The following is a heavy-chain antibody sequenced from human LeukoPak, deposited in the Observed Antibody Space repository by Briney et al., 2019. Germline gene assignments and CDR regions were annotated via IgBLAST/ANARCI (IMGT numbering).Heavy chain of an antibody. D-gene: IGHD3-10*01. Sequence: GGSLRLSCAASGFSFSDYAMNWVRQAPGKGLEWVGRIESKTDGGTTDYGAPVKGRFTISRDDSTNTLYLQMNSLKSEDTAVYYCTTYGSGRKFDYWGQGILVTVSS. CDR3: TTYGSGRKFDY. J-gene: IGHJ4*02. V-gene: IGHV3-15*04. CDR2: IESKTDGGTT. CDR1: GFSFSDYA.